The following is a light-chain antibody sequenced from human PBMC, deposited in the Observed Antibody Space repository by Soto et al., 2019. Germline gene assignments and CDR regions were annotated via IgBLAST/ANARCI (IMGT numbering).Light chain of an antibody. CDR3: QQSCPSRT. Sequence: ELGWTHSPGALSLSTGERAAVSCRASPSVSSSYLAWYQQKPGQAPRLLIYVASTRATGIPARFSGSGSGTELTPTITLLEPTTLALYYYQQSCPSRTFAQ. CDR1: PSVSSSY. V-gene: IGKV3-20*01. J-gene: IGKJ1*01. CDR2: VAS.